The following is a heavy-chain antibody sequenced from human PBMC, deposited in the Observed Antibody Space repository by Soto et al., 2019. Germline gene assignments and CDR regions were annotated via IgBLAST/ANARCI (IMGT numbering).Heavy chain of an antibody. Sequence: QVQLVQSGAEVKKPGSSVKVSCKASGGTFSSYAISWVRQAPGQGLEWMGGIIPIFGTANYAQKFQGRVKITADEATSTAYMELRSLRSEDTAVYYCARVHGDGYNRADDYWGQGTLVTVSS. CDR1: GGTFSSYA. CDR2: IIPIFGTA. D-gene: IGHD5-12*01. J-gene: IGHJ4*02. V-gene: IGHV1-69*12. CDR3: ARVHGDGYNRADDY.